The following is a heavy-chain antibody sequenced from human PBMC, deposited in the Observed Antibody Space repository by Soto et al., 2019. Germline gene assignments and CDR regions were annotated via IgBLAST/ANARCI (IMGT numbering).Heavy chain of an antibody. CDR1: GGSISSGGYS. CDR3: ARGDYGDYVVWFDP. J-gene: IGHJ5*02. V-gene: IGHV4-30-2*01. CDR2: IYHSGST. Sequence: QLQLQESGSGLVKPSQTLSLTCAVSGGSISSGGYSWSWLRQPPGNGLEWIGYIYHSGSTYYNPSLKSRVNISVDRCKNQFALKQRSVTAADTAVYYWARGDYGDYVVWFDPWGQGTLVTVSS. D-gene: IGHD4-17*01.